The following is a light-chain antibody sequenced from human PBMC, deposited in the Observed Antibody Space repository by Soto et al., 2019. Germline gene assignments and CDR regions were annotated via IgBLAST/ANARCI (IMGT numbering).Light chain of an antibody. CDR1: SSDVGGYKD. Sequence: QSVLTQPRSVSGSPGQSVTIPCTGTSSDVGGYKDVFWYQQHPGKAPKLMIYDVTKRPSGIPDRFSGSKSGNTASLTISGLQAEDEADYYCCSYAGSYTYVFGTGTKLTVL. CDR2: DVT. CDR3: CSYAGSYTYV. V-gene: IGLV2-11*01. J-gene: IGLJ1*01.